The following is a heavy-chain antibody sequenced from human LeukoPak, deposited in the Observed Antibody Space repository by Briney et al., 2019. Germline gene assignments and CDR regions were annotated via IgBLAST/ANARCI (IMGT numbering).Heavy chain of an antibody. D-gene: IGHD4-17*01. Sequence: SETLSLTCAVYGGSFSGYYWSWIRQPPGKGLEWIGEINHSGSTNYNPSLKSRVTISVDTSKNQFSLKLSSVTAADTAVYYCARDNYGDYDLHAFDIWGQGTMVTVSS. CDR1: GGSFSGYY. CDR3: ARDNYGDYDLHAFDI. J-gene: IGHJ3*02. V-gene: IGHV4-34*01. CDR2: INHSGST.